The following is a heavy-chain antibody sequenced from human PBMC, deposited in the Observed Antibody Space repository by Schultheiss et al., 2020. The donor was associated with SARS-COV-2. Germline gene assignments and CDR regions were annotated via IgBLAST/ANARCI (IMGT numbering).Heavy chain of an antibody. CDR2: ISSSSSYI. V-gene: IGHV3-21*01. CDR1: GFTFSAYD. J-gene: IGHJ6*02. D-gene: IGHD1-14*01. Sequence: GGSLRLSCAASGFTFSAYDRHWVRQDPGSGLEWVSSISSSSSYIYYADSVKGRFTISRDNSKNTLYLQMNSLRAEDTAVYYCARDEPYYYGMDVWGQGTTVTVSS. CDR3: ARDEPYYYGMDV.